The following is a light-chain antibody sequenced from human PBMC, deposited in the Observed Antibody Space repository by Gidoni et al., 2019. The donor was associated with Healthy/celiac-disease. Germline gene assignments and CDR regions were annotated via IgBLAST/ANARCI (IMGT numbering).Light chain of an antibody. CDR2: DVS. J-gene: IGLJ3*02. Sequence: QSALTQPASVSGSPGRSITISCTGTSCDVGGYNYVSWYQQHPGKAPKLMIYDVSTRPPGVSNRFSGSKSGNTAFLTISGLQAEDEADYYCSSYTSSSTWVFGGGTKLTVL. CDR3: SSYTSSSTWV. CDR1: SCDVGGYNY. V-gene: IGLV2-14*01.